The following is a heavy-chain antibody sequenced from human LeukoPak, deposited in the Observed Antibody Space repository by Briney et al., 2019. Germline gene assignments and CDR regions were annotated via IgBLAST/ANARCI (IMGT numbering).Heavy chain of an antibody. CDR2: IKSKTAGGTI. V-gene: IGHV3-15*01. CDR3: TTGESMVGSTIHIRWAD. J-gene: IGHJ4*02. CDR1: GFTFSNAW. Sequence: GGSLRLSCATSGFTFSNAWMTWVRQAPGKGLEWVGRIKSKTAGGTIDYAAPVKGRFTISRDDSKNTLYLQMNSLKTEDTAVYYCTTGESMVGSTIHIRWADWGQGTLVTVSS. D-gene: IGHD1-26*01.